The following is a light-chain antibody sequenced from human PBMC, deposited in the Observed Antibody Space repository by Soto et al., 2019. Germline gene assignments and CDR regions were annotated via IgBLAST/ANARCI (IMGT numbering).Light chain of an antibody. CDR2: DNN. Sequence: QSVLTQPPSASAAPGQKVTISCSGSSSNIGNNYVSWYQQFPGTAPQLLIYDNNNRPSGIPDRFSGSKSGTSATLDITGLQTGDEADYYCATWDSSLSTGVFGTGTKLTVL. J-gene: IGLJ1*01. CDR3: ATWDSSLSTGV. V-gene: IGLV1-51*01. CDR1: SSNIGNNY.